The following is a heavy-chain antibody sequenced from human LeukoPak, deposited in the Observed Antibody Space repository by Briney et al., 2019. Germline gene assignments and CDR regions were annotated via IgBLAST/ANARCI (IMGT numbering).Heavy chain of an antibody. CDR3: AKAPVTTCSGAYCYPFDY. J-gene: IGHJ4*02. CDR1: GFTFSSYW. Sequence: GGSLRLSCAASGFTFSSYWMSWVRQAPGKGLEWVANIKQDGSEKYYVDSVKGRFTISRDNAKNSLFLQMNSLRAEDAAVYYCAKAPVTTCSGAYCYPFDYWGQGTLVTVSS. CDR2: IKQDGSEK. D-gene: IGHD2-15*01. V-gene: IGHV3-7*03.